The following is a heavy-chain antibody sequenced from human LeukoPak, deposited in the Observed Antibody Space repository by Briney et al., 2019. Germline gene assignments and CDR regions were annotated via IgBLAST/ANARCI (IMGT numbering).Heavy chain of an antibody. J-gene: IGHJ4*02. CDR3: ARNPYGDYGC. CDR1: GGSISSYY. CDR2: IYHSGSA. Sequence: SETLSLTCTVSGGSISSYYWSWIRQPPGKGLEWIGYIYHSGSANYNPSLKSRVTISVDTSRNQFSLKLTSVTAADTAVYYCARNPYGDYGCWGQGTLVTVSS. D-gene: IGHD4-17*01. V-gene: IGHV4-59*01.